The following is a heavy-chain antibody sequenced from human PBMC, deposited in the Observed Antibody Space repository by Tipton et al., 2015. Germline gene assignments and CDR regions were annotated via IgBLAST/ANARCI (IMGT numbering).Heavy chain of an antibody. CDR2: ISWNSDNI. D-gene: IGHD1-26*01. Sequence: SLRLSCEASGFTFNEYGMHWVRQTPGKGLEWVSGISWNSDNIGYADSVKGRFSISRDNARNFVYLQMRGLRPEDTALYYCTKDATWGYSGSRIDSWGQGALVTVSS. J-gene: IGHJ4*02. CDR1: GFTFNEYG. CDR3: TKDATWGYSGSRIDS. V-gene: IGHV3-9*01.